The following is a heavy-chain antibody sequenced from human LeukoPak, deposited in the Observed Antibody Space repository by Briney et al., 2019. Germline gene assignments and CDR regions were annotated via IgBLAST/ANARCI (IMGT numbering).Heavy chain of an antibody. CDR1: GYTFTGYY. Sequence: GASVKVSCKASGYTFTGYYMHWVRQAPGQGLEWRGWINPNSCGTNYAQKLQGRVTMTRDTSISTAYMELSRLRSDDTAVYYCARDEGFLEWLVSYGMDVWGQGTTVTVSS. CDR2: INPNSCGT. J-gene: IGHJ6*02. CDR3: ARDEGFLEWLVSYGMDV. D-gene: IGHD3-3*01. V-gene: IGHV1-2*02.